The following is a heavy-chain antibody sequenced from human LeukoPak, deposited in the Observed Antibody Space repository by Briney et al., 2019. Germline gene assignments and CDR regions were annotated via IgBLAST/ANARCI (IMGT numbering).Heavy chain of an antibody. Sequence: GGSLRLSCAASGFTFSSYAMSWVRQAPGKGLEWVSAISGSGGSIYYADSVKGRFTISRDNSKNTLYLQMNSLRAEDTAVYYCASRRITIFGVATAGVDYWGQGTLVTVSS. CDR3: ASRRITIFGVATAGVDY. CDR1: GFTFSSYA. CDR2: ISGSGGSI. V-gene: IGHV3-23*01. D-gene: IGHD3-3*01. J-gene: IGHJ4*02.